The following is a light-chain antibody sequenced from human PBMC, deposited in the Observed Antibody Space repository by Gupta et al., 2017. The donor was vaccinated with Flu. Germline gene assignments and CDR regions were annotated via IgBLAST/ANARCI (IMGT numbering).Light chain of an antibody. V-gene: IGKV3-15*01. Sequence: SRSTVSVSPGETATLSCRASRRVSGNLAWYQQKPGHSPRLLIHGASIRATDVPARFSGSGSGTDFTLTITSLQSEDFAVYYCQQYDNWPLFGQGTKLEI. CDR2: GAS. CDR1: RRVSGN. CDR3: QQYDNWPL. J-gene: IGKJ2*01.